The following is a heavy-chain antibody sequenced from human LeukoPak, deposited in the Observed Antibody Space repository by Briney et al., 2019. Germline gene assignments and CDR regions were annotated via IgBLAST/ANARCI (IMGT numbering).Heavy chain of an antibody. CDR1: GYTFTSYG. J-gene: IGHJ6*02. V-gene: IGHV1-18*01. CDR3: ARRGILTGYYRYYYGMDV. Sequence: ASVKVSCKASGYTFTSYGISWVRQAPGQGLEWMGWISAYNGNTNYAQKLQGRVTMTTDTSTSTAYMELRSLRSDDTAVYYCARRGILTGYYRYYYGMDVWGQGTTVTVSS. D-gene: IGHD3-9*01. CDR2: ISAYNGNT.